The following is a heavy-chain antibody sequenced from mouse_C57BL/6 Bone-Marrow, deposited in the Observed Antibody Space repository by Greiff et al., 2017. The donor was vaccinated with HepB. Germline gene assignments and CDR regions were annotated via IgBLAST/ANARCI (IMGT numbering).Heavy chain of an antibody. J-gene: IGHJ1*03. Sequence: VQLMESGEGLVKPGGSLKLSCAASGFTFSSYAMSWVRQTPEKRLEWVAYISSGGDYIYYADTVKGRFTISRDNARNTLYLQMSSLKSEDTAMYYCTREITTVEYFDVWGTGTTVTVSS. CDR1: GFTFSSYA. D-gene: IGHD1-1*01. CDR2: ISSGGDYI. CDR3: TREITTVEYFDV. V-gene: IGHV5-9-1*02.